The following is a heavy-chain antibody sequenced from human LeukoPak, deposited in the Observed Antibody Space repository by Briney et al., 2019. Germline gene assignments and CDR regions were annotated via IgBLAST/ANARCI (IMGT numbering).Heavy chain of an antibody. Sequence: GGSLRLSCAASGFPFSSYAMTWVRQAPGKGLEWVSSISSSSSYIYYADSVKGRFTISRDNAKNSLYLQMNSLRAEDTAVYYCASFGSVADGRQLTDFDYWGQGTLVTVSS. V-gene: IGHV3-21*01. CDR2: ISSSSSYI. J-gene: IGHJ4*02. D-gene: IGHD6-19*01. CDR1: GFPFSSYA. CDR3: ASFGSVADGRQLTDFDY.